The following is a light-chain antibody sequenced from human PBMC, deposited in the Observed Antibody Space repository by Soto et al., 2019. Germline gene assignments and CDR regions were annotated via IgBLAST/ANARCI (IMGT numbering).Light chain of an antibody. CDR3: QQYNSYWT. CDR1: QGIVRW. J-gene: IGKJ1*01. V-gene: IGKV1-5*01. Sequence: DIQMTQSPSTLSASVGDRVTITCRASQGIVRWLAWYQQKPGKAPKLLIYDASTLESGVPSRFSGSGSGTEFTLTISSLQPDDFATYYCQQYNSYWTFGQGTNVDIK. CDR2: DAS.